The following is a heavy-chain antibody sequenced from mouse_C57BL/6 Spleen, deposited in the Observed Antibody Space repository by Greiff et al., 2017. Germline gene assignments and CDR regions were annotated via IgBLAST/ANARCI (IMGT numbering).Heavy chain of an antibody. Sequence: QVQLKESGAELVKPGASVKISCKASGYAFSSYWMNWVKQRPGKGLEWIGQIYPGDGDTNYNGKFKGKATLTADKSSSTAYMQLSSLTSEDAAVYFCARNYEGNYFYYWGQGTTLTVSS. CDR3: ARNYEGNYFYY. V-gene: IGHV1-80*01. J-gene: IGHJ2*01. D-gene: IGHD2-1*01. CDR1: GYAFSSYW. CDR2: IYPGDGDT.